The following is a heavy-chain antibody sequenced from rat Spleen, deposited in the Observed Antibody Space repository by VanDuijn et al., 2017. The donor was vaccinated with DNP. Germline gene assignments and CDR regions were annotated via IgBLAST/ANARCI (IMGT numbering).Heavy chain of an antibody. J-gene: IGHJ2*01. CDR1: GFTFNNFG. V-gene: IGHV5-19*01. Sequence: EVHLVESGGGLVQPGRSLKLSCAASGFTFNNFGMHWIRQTPAKGLEWVSSINPSSSSTYYRDSVKGRFTISRDNAKSTLYLQMDSLRSEDTAAYYCARQLGLDYWGQGVMVTVSS. CDR2: INPSSSST. D-gene: IGHD5-1*01. CDR3: ARQLGLDY.